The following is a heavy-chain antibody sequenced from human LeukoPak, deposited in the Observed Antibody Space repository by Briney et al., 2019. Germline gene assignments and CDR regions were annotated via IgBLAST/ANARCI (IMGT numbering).Heavy chain of an antibody. CDR2: ISWNSGSI. V-gene: IGHV3-9*01. J-gene: IGHJ4*02. CDR1: GFTFDDYA. CDR3: AKDRDDYGDYEGVY. Sequence: GGSLRLSCAASGFTFDDYAMHWVRQAPGKGLEWVSGISWNSGSIAYADSVKGRFTISRDNAKNSLDLQMESLRAEDTAVYYCAKDRDDYGDYEGVYWGQGTLVTVSS. D-gene: IGHD4-17*01.